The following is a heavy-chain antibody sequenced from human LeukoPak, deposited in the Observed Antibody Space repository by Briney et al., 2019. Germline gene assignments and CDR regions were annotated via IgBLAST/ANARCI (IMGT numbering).Heavy chain of an antibody. J-gene: IGHJ4*02. V-gene: IGHV3-73*01. CDR2: IRSKANSYAT. CDR3: TRPQYYDFWSGDGGLDY. CDR1: GFTFSGSA. D-gene: IGHD3-3*01. Sequence: PGGSLRLSCAASGFTFSGSAVHWVRQASGKGLEWVGRIRSKANSYATAYAASVKGRFTISRDDSKNTAYLQMNSLKTEDTAVYYCTRPQYYDFWSGDGGLDYWGQGTLVTVSS.